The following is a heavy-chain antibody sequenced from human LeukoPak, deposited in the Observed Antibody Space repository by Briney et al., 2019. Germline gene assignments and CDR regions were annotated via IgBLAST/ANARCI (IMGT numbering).Heavy chain of an antibody. CDR1: GFTFSDYY. CDR2: ISSSGSTI. J-gene: IGHJ3*02. Sequence: GGSLRLSCAASGFTFSDYYMSWIRQAPGEGLEWVSYISSSGSTIYYADSVKGRFTISRDNAKNSLYLQMNSLRAEDTAVYYCARDLRSLSYCGGDCPPDAFDIWGQGTMGTVSS. D-gene: IGHD2-21*01. V-gene: IGHV3-11*04. CDR3: ARDLRSLSYCGGDCPPDAFDI.